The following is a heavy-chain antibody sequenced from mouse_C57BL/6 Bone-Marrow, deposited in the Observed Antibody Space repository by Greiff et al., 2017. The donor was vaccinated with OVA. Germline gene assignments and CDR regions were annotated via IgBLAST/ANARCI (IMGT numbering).Heavy chain of an antibody. CDR1: GYTFTSYW. CDR2: IHPSDSDT. D-gene: IGHD2-3*01. CDR3: AIYDGYWAY. J-gene: IGHJ3*01. V-gene: IGHV1-74*01. Sequence: QVQLQQPGAELVKPGASVKVSCKASGYTFTSYWMHWVKQRPGQGLEWIGRIHPSDSDTNYNQKFKGKATLTVAKSSSTAYVQLSSLTSEDSAVYYCAIYDGYWAYWGQGTLVTVSA.